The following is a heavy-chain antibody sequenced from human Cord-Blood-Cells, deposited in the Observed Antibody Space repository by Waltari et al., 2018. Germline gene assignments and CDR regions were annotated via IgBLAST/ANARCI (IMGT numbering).Heavy chain of an antibody. CDR2: ISGSGGST. J-gene: IGHJ5*02. CDR3: AKQRGGRYYR. D-gene: IGHD3-9*01. Sequence: EVQLLESGGGLVQPGGSLRLSCAASGFTFSSYAMSWVRQAPGKGLEWVSAISGSGGSTDNADAVKGRCTISRDNSKNTLYLQMSSLRAEDTAVYYCAKQRGGRYYRWGQGTLVTVSS. V-gene: IGHV3-23*01. CDR1: GFTFSSYA.